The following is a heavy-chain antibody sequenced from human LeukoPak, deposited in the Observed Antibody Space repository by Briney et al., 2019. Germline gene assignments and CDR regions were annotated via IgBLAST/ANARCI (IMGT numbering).Heavy chain of an antibody. CDR3: AREVYYYDSSGYYYFDY. Sequence: SETLSLTCTVSGGSISSSSYYWGWIRQSPGKGLEWIGSIYYSGNTYFNPSLQSRVTMSVDTSKNHFSLKLSSVTAADTAVYYCAREVYYYDSSGYYYFDYWGQGTLVTVSS. CDR2: IYYSGNT. CDR1: GGSISSSSYY. J-gene: IGHJ4*02. V-gene: IGHV4-39*02. D-gene: IGHD3-22*01.